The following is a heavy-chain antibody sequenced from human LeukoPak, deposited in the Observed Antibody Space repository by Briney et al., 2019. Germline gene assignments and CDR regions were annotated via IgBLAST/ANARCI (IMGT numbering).Heavy chain of an antibody. CDR1: GFTFSSYA. J-gene: IGHJ4*02. V-gene: IGHV3-23*01. CDR2: ISGSGGST. D-gene: IGHD6-13*01. Sequence: GGSLRLSCAASGFTFSSYAMSWVRQAPGKGLEWVSAISGSGGSTYYADSVKGRFTISRDNSKNTLHLQMNSLRAEDTAVYYCATLGSYSSSWYAPFDYWGQGTLVTVSS. CDR3: ATLGSYSSSWYAPFDY.